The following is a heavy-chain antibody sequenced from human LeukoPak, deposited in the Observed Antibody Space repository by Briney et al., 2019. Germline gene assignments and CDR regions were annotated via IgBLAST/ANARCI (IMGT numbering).Heavy chain of an antibody. CDR2: IYHSGSA. D-gene: IGHD4-11*01. Sequence: SETLSLTCSVSGGSVSSGGYHWSWIRQPPGKGLEWIGYIYHSGSANYNPSLKSRVTISVDTSKNHFSLNLSSVTAADTAVHYCARVGHLTNNWFDPWGQGSLVSVSS. CDR3: ARVGHLTNNWFDP. V-gene: IGHV4-61*03. CDR1: GGSVSSGGYH. J-gene: IGHJ5*02.